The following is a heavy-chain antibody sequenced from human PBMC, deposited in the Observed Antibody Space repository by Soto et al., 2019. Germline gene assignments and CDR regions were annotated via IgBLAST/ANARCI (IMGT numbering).Heavy chain of an antibody. J-gene: IGHJ4*02. V-gene: IGHV4-59*08. Sequence: PSETLSLTCTVSGGSISSYYWSWIRQPPGKGLEWIGYIYYSGSTNYNPSLKSRVTISVDTSKNQFSLKLSSVTAADTAVYYCASSPVDIVATAPDYWGQGTLVTVSS. D-gene: IGHD5-12*01. CDR2: IYYSGST. CDR1: GGSISSYY. CDR3: ASSPVDIVATAPDY.